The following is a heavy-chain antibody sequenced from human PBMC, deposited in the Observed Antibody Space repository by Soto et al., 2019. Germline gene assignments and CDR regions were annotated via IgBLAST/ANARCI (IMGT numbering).Heavy chain of an antibody. V-gene: IGHV3-23*01. Sequence: EVHLLESGGGLVQPGGSLRLSCAASGFTFSSFAMSWVRQAPGKGLQWVSALSHNSINKFYTDSLKGRFTISRDNSKNTMSLEMHSLRAEDTAKYYRAILAGNQWMFDYWGQGVLVTGSS. J-gene: IGHJ4*02. CDR3: AILAGNQWMFDY. D-gene: IGHD5-12*01. CDR2: LSHNSINK. CDR1: GFTFSSFA.